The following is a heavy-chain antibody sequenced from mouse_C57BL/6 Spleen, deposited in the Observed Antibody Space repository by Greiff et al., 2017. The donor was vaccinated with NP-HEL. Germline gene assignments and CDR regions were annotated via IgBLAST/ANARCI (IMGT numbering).Heavy chain of an antibody. V-gene: IGHV1-72*01. Sequence: VQLQQPGAELVKPGASVKLSCKASGYTFTSYWMHWVKQRPGRGLEWIGRIDPNSGGTKYNEKFKSKATLTVDKPSSTAYMQLSSLTSEDSAVYYCARHDYDDYYAMDYWGQGTSVTVSS. CDR2: IDPNSGGT. CDR3: ARHDYDDYYAMDY. D-gene: IGHD2-4*01. CDR1: GYTFTSYW. J-gene: IGHJ4*01.